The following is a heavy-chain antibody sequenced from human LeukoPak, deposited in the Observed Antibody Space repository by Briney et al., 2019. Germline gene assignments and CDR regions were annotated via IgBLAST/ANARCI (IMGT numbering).Heavy chain of an antibody. CDR1: GGSISSGGYY. CDR3: ARHSYGGTESLEVDV. J-gene: IGHJ6*02. Sequence: SETLSLTCTVSGGSISSGGYYWGWIRQHPGKGLEWIGYIYYSGSTYYNPSLKSRVTISVDTSKNQFSLKLSSVTAADTAVYYCARHSYGGTESLEVDVWGQGTTVTVSS. D-gene: IGHD4-23*01. CDR2: IYYSGST. V-gene: IGHV4-31*03.